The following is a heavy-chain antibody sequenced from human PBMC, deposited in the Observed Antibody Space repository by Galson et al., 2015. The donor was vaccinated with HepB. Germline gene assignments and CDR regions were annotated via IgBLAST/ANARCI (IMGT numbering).Heavy chain of an antibody. CDR3: ATDLGWEQRF. CDR2: YDPEDGET. J-gene: IGHJ4*02. D-gene: IGHD1/OR15-1a*01. CDR1: GYSLTELS. V-gene: IGHV1-24*01. Sequence: SVKVSCKVAGYSLTELSMHWVRQAPGKGLEWMGGYDPEDGETIYAQKLQGRITLTEDTSTDTAYMELSSLRSEDTAVYDCATDLGWEQRFWGQGTLVTVSS.